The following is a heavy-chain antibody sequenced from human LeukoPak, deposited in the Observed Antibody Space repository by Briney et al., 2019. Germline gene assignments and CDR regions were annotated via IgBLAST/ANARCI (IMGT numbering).Heavy chain of an antibody. D-gene: IGHD2-15*01. V-gene: IGHV3-9*01. CDR1: GFTFDDYA. CDR3: ARRTRVVAATEYYFDY. CDR2: ISWNSGSI. J-gene: IGHJ4*02. Sequence: PGGSLRLSCAASGFTFDDYAMHWVRQAPGKGLEWVSGISWNSGSIGYADSVKGRFTISRDNAKNSLYLQMNSLRAEDTAVYYCARRTRVVAATEYYFDYWGQGTLVTVSS.